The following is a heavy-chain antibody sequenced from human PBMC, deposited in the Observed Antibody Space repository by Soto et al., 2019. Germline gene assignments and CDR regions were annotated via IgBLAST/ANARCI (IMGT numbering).Heavy chain of an antibody. CDR2: TSGGGGST. V-gene: IGHV3-23*01. J-gene: IGHJ2*01. CDR3: AKDGAVTGDWYFDL. D-gene: IGHD6-19*01. Sequence: EVQLLESGGGLVQPGGSLRLSCAASGFTFSRYAMSWVRQAPGKGLEWVSATSGGGGSTYYADSVQGRFTVFRENSQNTLCLQMNSLRAEDTAVYYCAKDGAVTGDWYFDLWGRGTLVTVSS. CDR1: GFTFSRYA.